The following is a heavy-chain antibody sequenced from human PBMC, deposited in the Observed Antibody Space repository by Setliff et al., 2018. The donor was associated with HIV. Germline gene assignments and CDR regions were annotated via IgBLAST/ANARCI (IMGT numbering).Heavy chain of an antibody. CDR3: ESAGGGYIGSYFDFPFDS. Sequence: PSETLSLTCTVYGGSFSGYFCCWIRQSPGKGLEWIGEINHAGITNYNPSLTSRITISLDTPTNQYSLTLTSVTAADTALYYCESAGGGYIGSYFDFPFDSWGQGTLVTVSS. CDR2: INHAGIT. D-gene: IGHD1-26*01. CDR1: GGSFSGYF. J-gene: IGHJ4*02. V-gene: IGHV4-34*01.